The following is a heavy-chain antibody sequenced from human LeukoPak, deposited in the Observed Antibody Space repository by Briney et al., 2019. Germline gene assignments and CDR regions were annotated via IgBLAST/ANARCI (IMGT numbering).Heavy chain of an antibody. CDR1: GGSFSGYY. Sequence: PSETLSLTCAVYGGSFSGYYWSWIRQPPGKGLEWSGEINHSGSTTYNPSLKSRVTISVDTSKNQFSLKLSSVTAADTAVYYCARPSIAAAGNPGNYFDYWGQGTLVTVSS. CDR2: INHSGST. J-gene: IGHJ4*02. CDR3: ARPSIAAAGNPGNYFDY. V-gene: IGHV4-34*01. D-gene: IGHD6-13*01.